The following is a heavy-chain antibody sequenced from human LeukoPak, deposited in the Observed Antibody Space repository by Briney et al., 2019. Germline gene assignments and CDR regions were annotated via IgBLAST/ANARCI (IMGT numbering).Heavy chain of an antibody. D-gene: IGHD6-13*01. CDR1: GDSISSYY. CDR2: IYYSGST. Sequence: PSETLFLTCTVSGDSISSYYWTWIRQPPGKGLEWIGYIYYSGSTNYNRSLKSRVTISVDTSKNQFSLKLSSVTAADTAVYYCARAGVVSGSSWYFAYWGQGTLVTVSS. V-gene: IGHV4-59*01. CDR3: ARAGVVSGSSWYFAY. J-gene: IGHJ4*02.